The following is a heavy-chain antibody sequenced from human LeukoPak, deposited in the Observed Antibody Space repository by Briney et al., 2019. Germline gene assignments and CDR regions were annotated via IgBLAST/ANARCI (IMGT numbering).Heavy chain of an antibody. D-gene: IGHD3-22*01. Sequence: SETLSLPCTVSGGSISSRSYYWGWIRQPPGKGLEWIGFIYYSGSTYYNPSLKSRVTISVDTSKNQLSLKLSSVTAADTAVYFCARRGYFDGSGLDHWGQGTLVTVSS. J-gene: IGHJ4*02. CDR3: ARRGYFDGSGLDH. CDR1: GGSISSRSYY. V-gene: IGHV4-39*07. CDR2: IYYSGST.